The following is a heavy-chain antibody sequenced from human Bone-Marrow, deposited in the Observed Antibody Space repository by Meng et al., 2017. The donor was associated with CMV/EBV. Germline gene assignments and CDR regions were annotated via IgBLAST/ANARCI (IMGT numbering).Heavy chain of an antibody. CDR1: GYTFSTYY. Sequence: ASVKVSCKASGYTFSTYYIHWVRQAPGQGLEWMGIINPTGDITNYAQKFQGRITMTRDTSTSTVYMELSSLRSEDTAVYYCARSWSVARTPRNWFDPWGHGTLVTVSS. V-gene: IGHV1-46*01. CDR3: ARSWSVARTPRNWFDP. CDR2: INPTGDIT. D-gene: IGHD6-19*01. J-gene: IGHJ5*02.